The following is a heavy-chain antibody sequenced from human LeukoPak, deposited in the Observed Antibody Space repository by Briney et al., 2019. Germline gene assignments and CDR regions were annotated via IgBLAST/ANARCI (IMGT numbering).Heavy chain of an antibody. CDR3: ARVRRSFPWVWFDP. J-gene: IGHJ5*02. CDR1: GGSISSYY. CDR2: IYTSGST. D-gene: IGHD3-16*01. V-gene: IGHV4-4*09. Sequence: TPSETLSLTCTVSGGSISSYYWSWIRQPPGKGLEWIGYIYTSGSTNYNPSLKSRVTISVDTSKNQFSLKLSSVTAADTAVYYCARVRRSFPWVWFDPWGQGTLVTVSS.